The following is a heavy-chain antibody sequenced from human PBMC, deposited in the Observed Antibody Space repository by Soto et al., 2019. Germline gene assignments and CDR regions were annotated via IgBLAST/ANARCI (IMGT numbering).Heavy chain of an antibody. Sequence: QVQLVQSGAEVKKPGSSVKVSCKASGGTFSSYAISWVRQAPGQGLEWMGGIIPIFGTANYAQKFQGRVTTTADESTSKAYMELSRLRSEDTAVYYWASRIAARRYYYYGMDVWGQGTTVTVSS. V-gene: IGHV1-69*01. J-gene: IGHJ6*02. CDR1: GGTFSSYA. CDR2: IIPIFGTA. CDR3: ASRIAARRYYYYGMDV. D-gene: IGHD6-6*01.